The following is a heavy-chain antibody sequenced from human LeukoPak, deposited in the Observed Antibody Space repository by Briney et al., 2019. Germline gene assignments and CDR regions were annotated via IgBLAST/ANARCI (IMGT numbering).Heavy chain of an antibody. V-gene: IGHV1-8*01. CDR1: GYTFTTSD. D-gene: IGHD3-10*01. CDR2: MNPNGGNA. Sequence: GASVKVSCKASGYTFTTSDINWVRQAPGQGLQWMGWMNPNGGNAVYAQKFQGRVTMTRSTSINTAYMELSSLRSEDTAVYYCARGRSRSFDIWGRGTMVTVSS. J-gene: IGHJ3*02. CDR3: ARGRSRSFDI.